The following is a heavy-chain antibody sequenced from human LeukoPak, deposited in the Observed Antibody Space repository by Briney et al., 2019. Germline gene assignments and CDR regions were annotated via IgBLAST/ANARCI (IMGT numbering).Heavy chain of an antibody. J-gene: IGHJ4*02. CDR1: GYTFTSYG. Sequence: ASVKVSCKASGYTFTSYGISWVRQAPGQGLEWMGWISAYNGNTNYAQKLQGRVTMTTDTSTSTAYMELRSLRSDDTAVYYCARAGSILTGSPVFDLGGQGTLVTVSS. V-gene: IGHV1-18*04. CDR2: ISAYNGNT. D-gene: IGHD3-9*01. CDR3: ARAGSILTGSPVFDL.